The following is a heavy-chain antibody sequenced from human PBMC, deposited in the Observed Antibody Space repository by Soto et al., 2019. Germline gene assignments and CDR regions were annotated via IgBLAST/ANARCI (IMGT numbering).Heavy chain of an antibody. CDR3: VQTTGRPRFDS. D-gene: IGHD2-8*02. Sequence: EVQLVESGGGLIQPGGSLRLSCAASGFTVSSKYMTWVRQAPGKGLEWVSVIYGGGTTYYADSVKGRFTISRDNSKNTLYLQMNSLRAEDMAVYHCVQTTGRPRFDSWGQRSLVTASS. CDR1: GFTVSSKY. J-gene: IGHJ4*02. V-gene: IGHV3-53*01. CDR2: IYGGGTT.